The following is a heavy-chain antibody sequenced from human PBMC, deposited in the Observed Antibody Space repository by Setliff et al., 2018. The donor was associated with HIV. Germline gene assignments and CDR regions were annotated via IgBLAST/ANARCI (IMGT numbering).Heavy chain of an antibody. CDR1: GFTFRTYG. J-gene: IGHJ5*02. D-gene: IGHD6-13*01. CDR3: ARSRGSNWPPNWFDP. V-gene: IGHV3-30*03. CDR2: ISYDGSKK. Sequence: GGSLRLSCAASGFTFRTYGMHWVRQAPGKGLEWVAVISYDGSKKYYADSVKGRFTISRDNSKDTLYLQMNSLRAEDTAVYYCARSRGSNWPPNWFDPWGQGTLVTVSS.